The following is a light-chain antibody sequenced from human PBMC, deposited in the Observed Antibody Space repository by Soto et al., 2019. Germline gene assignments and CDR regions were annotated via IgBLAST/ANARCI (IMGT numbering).Light chain of an antibody. V-gene: IGKV3-15*01. J-gene: IGKJ5*01. CDR1: QSDNSN. Sequence: EVVMTQSPATLSVAPGERSTLSCRPSQSDNSNYLAWYHQKPGQPPRLLIYGRSTRATGIPYRFSASGSGTEFTLTISSLQPEDFAIYYCQQHTPWPITFGQGTRLEIK. CDR2: GRS. CDR3: QQHTPWPIT.